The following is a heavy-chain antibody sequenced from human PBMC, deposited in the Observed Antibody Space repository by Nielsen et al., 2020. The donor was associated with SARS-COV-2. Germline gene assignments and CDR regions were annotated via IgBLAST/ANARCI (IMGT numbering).Heavy chain of an antibody. CDR1: GFTFSSYA. J-gene: IGHJ5*02. Sequence: GESLKISCSASGFTFSSYAMHWVRQAPGKGLEYVSAISSNGGSTYYADSVKGRFTISRDNSKNTLYLQMSTLRAEDTAVYYCVKLASGGDWFDPWGQGTLVTVSS. CDR3: VKLASGGDWFDP. V-gene: IGHV3-64D*06. CDR2: ISSNGGST. D-gene: IGHD6-19*01.